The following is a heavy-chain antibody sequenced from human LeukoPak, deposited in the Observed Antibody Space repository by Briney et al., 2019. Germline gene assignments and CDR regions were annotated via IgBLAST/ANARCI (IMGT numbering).Heavy chain of an antibody. D-gene: IGHD3-22*01. J-gene: IGHJ3*02. Sequence: SETLSLTCAVYGGSFSGYYWSWIRQPPGKGLEWIGEINHSGSTNYNPSLKSRVTISVDTSKNQFSLKLSSVTAADTAVYYCARRILEYYYDSSSLAFDIWGQGTMVTVSS. CDR2: INHSGST. CDR1: GGSFSGYY. V-gene: IGHV4-34*01. CDR3: ARRILEYYYDSSSLAFDI.